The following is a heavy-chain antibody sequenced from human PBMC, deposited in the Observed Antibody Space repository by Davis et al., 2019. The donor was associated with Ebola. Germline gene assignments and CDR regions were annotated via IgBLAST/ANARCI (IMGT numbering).Heavy chain of an antibody. D-gene: IGHD3-10*02. CDR1: GFTFSSCA. CDR3: ARVFMLKRGTPENQFDP. Sequence: GESLKISCAASGFTFSSCAMTWVRQAPGKGLEWVSVLSTTGGDTYYRDSVKGRFTISRDNSKDTLYWQMHSLGAEDTAVYYCARVFMLKRGTPENQFDPWGQGTLVTVSS. V-gene: IGHV3-23*01. CDR2: LSTTGGDT. J-gene: IGHJ5*02.